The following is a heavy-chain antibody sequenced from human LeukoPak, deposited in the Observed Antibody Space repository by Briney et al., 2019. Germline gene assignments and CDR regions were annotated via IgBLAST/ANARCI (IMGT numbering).Heavy chain of an antibody. J-gene: IGHJ4*02. CDR3: ARGPRSSDWYSIDY. V-gene: IGHV4-4*07. D-gene: IGHD6-19*01. Sequence: SETLSLTCTVSGGSISSYYWSWIGQPAGKGLEWIGRIYSSGSTNYNPSLKSRVTVSVATSKNQFSLKLSSVTAADTAVYYCARGPRSSDWYSIDYWGRGTLVTVSS. CDR2: IYSSGST. CDR1: GGSISSYY.